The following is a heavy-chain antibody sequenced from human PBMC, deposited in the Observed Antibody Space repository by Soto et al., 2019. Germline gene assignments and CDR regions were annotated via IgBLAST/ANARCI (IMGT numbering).Heavy chain of an antibody. CDR3: ARDMWSTVDYYYGMDV. V-gene: IGHV3-74*01. Sequence: GGSLRLSCAAYGFSLNNYWMHWARQAPGKGLVWVSRINSDGRDTPYADSVKGRFTISRDNAKNTLYLQMNRLRDEDTAVYYCARDMWSTVDYYYGMDVWGQGTTVTVSS. CDR2: INSDGRDT. D-gene: IGHD4-17*01. CDR1: GFSLNNYW. J-gene: IGHJ6*02.